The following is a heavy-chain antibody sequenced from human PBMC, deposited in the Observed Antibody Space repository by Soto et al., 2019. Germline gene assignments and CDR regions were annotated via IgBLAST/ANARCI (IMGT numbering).Heavy chain of an antibody. CDR3: ASFFYGDYAAFDS. D-gene: IGHD4-17*01. CDR2: IIPILGIA. J-gene: IGHJ4*02. V-gene: IGHV1-69*02. CDR1: GGTFSSYT. Sequence: GASVKVSCKASGGTFSSYTISWVRQAPGQGLEWMGRIIPILGIANYAQKFQGRVTITADKSTSTAYMELSSLRSEDTAVYYCASFFYGDYAAFDSWGQGTLLTVSS.